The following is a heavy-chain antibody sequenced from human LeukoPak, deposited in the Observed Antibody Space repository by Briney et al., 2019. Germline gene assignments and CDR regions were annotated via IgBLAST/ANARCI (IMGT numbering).Heavy chain of an antibody. J-gene: IGHJ4*02. V-gene: IGHV4-34*01. CDR2: INHSGST. CDR3: ARGRARLSGRWANFDY. CDR1: GGSFSGYY. Sequence: SETLSLTCAVYGGSFSGYYWSWIRQPPGKGLEWIGEINHSGSTNYNPSLKSRVTISVDTSKNQFSLKLSSVTAADTAVYYCARGRARLSGRWANFDYWGQGTLVTVSS. D-gene: IGHD6-25*01.